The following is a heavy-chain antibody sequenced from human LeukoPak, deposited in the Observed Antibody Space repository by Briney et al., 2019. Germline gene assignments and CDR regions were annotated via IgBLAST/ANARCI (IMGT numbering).Heavy chain of an antibody. CDR1: GYTFTSYD. CDR3: ATYYYDSSGYPVFDY. Sequence: ASVKVSCKASGYTFTSYDINWVRQATGQGPEWMGWMSPSSGNTGYAQKFQGRVTMTRNTSISTAYMELSSLRSEDTAVYYCATYYYDSSGYPVFDYWGQGTLVTVSS. V-gene: IGHV1-8*01. CDR2: MSPSSGNT. D-gene: IGHD3-22*01. J-gene: IGHJ4*02.